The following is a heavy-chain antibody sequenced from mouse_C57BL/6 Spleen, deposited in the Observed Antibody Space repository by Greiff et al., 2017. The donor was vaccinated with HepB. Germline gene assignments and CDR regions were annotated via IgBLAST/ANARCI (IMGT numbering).Heavy chain of an antibody. CDR3: ASFYYGSRGWYFDV. CDR1: GYSITSGYY. Sequence: EVQLVESGPGLVKPSQSLSLTCSVTGYSITSGYYWNWIRQFPGNKLEWMGYISYDGSNNYNPSLKNRISITRDTSKNQFFLKLNSVTTEDTATYYCASFYYGSRGWYFDVWGTGTTVTVSS. D-gene: IGHD1-1*01. J-gene: IGHJ1*03. V-gene: IGHV3-6*01. CDR2: ISYDGSN.